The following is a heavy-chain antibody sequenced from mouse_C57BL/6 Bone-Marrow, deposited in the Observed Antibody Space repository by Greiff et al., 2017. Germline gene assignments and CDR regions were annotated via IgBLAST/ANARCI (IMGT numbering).Heavy chain of an antibody. CDR1: GFTFSSYA. J-gene: IGHJ4*01. V-gene: IGHV5-9-1*02. Sequence: EVKVVESGEGLVKPGGSLKLSCAASGFTFSSYAMSWVRQTPEKRLEWVAYISSGGDYIYYADTVKGRFTISRDNARNTLYLQMSSLKSEDTAMYYCTRDYYGRGTYAMDYWGQGTSVTVSS. CDR3: TRDYYGRGTYAMDY. CDR2: ISSGGDYI. D-gene: IGHD1-1*01.